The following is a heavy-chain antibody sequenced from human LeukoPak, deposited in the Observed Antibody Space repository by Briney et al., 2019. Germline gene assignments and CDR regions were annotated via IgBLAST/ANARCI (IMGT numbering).Heavy chain of an antibody. Sequence: ASVKVSCKASGNTFTGYYMNWVRQAPGQGLEWMGWINPNSGGTNYAQKFQGRVTMTRDTSISTAYMELSRLRSDDTAVYYCARVAIWFGEFFPYYMDVWGKGTTVTVSS. V-gene: IGHV1-2*02. D-gene: IGHD3-10*01. J-gene: IGHJ6*03. CDR3: ARVAIWFGEFFPYYMDV. CDR1: GNTFTGYY. CDR2: INPNSGGT.